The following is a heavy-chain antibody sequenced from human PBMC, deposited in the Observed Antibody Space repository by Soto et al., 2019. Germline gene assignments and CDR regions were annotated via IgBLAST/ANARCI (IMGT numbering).Heavy chain of an antibody. CDR3: ARRWGEGRVDY. CDR2: IYHSGST. Sequence: QVQLQESGPGLVKPSGTLSLTCAVSGGSISSSNWWSWVRQPPGKGLQWIGEIYHSGSTNYISSLKSRATISVDKSRNQFSLKLSSVTAADTALDYCARRWGEGRVDYWGQGTLVTVSS. J-gene: IGHJ4*02. D-gene: IGHD3-10*01. V-gene: IGHV4-4*02. CDR1: GGSISSSNW.